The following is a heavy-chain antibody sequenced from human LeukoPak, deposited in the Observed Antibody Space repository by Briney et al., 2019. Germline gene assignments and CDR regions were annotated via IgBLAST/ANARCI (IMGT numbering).Heavy chain of an antibody. J-gene: IGHJ4*02. Sequence: GGSLRLSCAASGFTFSSYAMHWVRQAPGKGLEWVAVIWYDGSNKYYADSVKGRFTISRDNSKNTLYLQMNGLRAEDTAVYYCARDRVVVAATEGYYFDYCGQGTLVTVSS. CDR3: ARDRVVVAATEGYYFDY. V-gene: IGHV3-33*01. CDR2: IWYDGSNK. D-gene: IGHD2-15*01. CDR1: GFTFSSYA.